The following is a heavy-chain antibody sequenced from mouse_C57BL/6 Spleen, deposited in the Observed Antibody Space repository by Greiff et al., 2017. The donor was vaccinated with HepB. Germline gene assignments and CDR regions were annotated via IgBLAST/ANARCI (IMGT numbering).Heavy chain of an antibody. Sequence: QVHVKQSGPELVKPGASVKISCKASGYAFSSSWMNWVKQRPGKGLEWIGRIYPGDGDTNYNGKFKGKATLTADKSSSTAYMQLSSLTSEDSAVYFCARSHYDSPYYFDYWGQGTTLTVSS. CDR1: GYAFSSSW. CDR2: IYPGDGDT. J-gene: IGHJ2*01. CDR3: ARSHYDSPYYFDY. D-gene: IGHD1-1*01. V-gene: IGHV1-82*01.